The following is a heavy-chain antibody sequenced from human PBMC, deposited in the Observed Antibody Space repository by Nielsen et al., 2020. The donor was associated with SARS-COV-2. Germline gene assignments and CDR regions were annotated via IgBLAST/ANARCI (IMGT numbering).Heavy chain of an antibody. CDR2: IKLDGSEK. D-gene: IGHD4/OR15-4a*01. CDR1: GFNFRCYW. Sequence: GGSLRLSCVVSGFNFRCYWMTWVRQAPGKGLEWVGNIKLDGSEKYYVDSVKGRFTISRDNARNTLYLQMNSLRVEDTAVYYCARVGSYGDPEYLDYWGQGALVTVSS. V-gene: IGHV3-7*01. CDR3: ARVGSYGDPEYLDY. J-gene: IGHJ4*02.